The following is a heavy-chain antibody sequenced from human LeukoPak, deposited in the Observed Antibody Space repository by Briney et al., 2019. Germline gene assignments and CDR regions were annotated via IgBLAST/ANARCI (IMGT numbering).Heavy chain of an antibody. V-gene: IGHV3-73*01. Sequence: GGSLRLSCAASGVTFSGSAMHWVRQASGEGLEWVGRIRSKTNSYATAYAASVKGRFTISRDDSTNTAYLQRNSLKAEDTDVYYCTRWGGNRSGSWGQGTMVTVSS. CDR1: GVTFSGSA. D-gene: IGHD3-22*01. CDR3: TRWGGNRSGS. J-gene: IGHJ3*01. CDR2: IRSKTNSYAT.